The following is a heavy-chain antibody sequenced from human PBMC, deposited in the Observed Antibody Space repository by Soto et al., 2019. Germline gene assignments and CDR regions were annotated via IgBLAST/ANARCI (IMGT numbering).Heavy chain of an antibody. Sequence: SQTLSLTCDISGDSVSSNSAAWNWIRQTPSRGLEWLGRTYYRSKWYINYAVSVKSRITVNPDTSKNQFSLQLNSVTPEDTAVYYCARGSWDDVTGHYYMDVWGKGTTGTVSS. V-gene: IGHV6-1*01. J-gene: IGHJ6*03. CDR2: TYYRSKWYI. D-gene: IGHD1-1*01. CDR3: ARGSWDDVTGHYYMDV. CDR1: GDSVSSNSAA.